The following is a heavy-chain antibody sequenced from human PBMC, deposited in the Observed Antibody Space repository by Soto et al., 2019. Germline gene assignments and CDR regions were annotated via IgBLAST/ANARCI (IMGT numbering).Heavy chain of an antibody. CDR3: ARGLNWNDAAFDI. Sequence: QVQLVESGGGVVQPGRSLRLSCAASGFTFSSYGMQWVRQAPGKGLEWVAVIWYDGSNKYYADSVKGRFTISRDNSKNTLYLQMNSLRAEDTAVYYCARGLNWNDAAFDIWGQGTMVTVSS. J-gene: IGHJ3*02. CDR1: GFTFSSYG. V-gene: IGHV3-33*01. CDR2: IWYDGSNK. D-gene: IGHD1-1*01.